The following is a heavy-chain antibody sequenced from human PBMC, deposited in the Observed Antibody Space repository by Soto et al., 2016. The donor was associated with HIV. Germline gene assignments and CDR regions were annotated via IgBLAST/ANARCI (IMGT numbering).Heavy chain of an antibody. CDR2: INHSGST. D-gene: IGHD6-6*01. CDR1: GGSFSGYY. Sequence: QVQLQQWGAGLLKPSETLSLTCAVYGGSFSGYYWSWIRQPPGKGLEWIGEINHSGSTKYNPSLKSRVTISVDTSKNQFSLNLSSVTAADTAVYYCARNRAVRPVHYYYYMDVWGQRATVTVSS. CDR3: ARNRAVRPVHYYYYMDV. V-gene: IGHV4-34*01. J-gene: IGHJ6*03.